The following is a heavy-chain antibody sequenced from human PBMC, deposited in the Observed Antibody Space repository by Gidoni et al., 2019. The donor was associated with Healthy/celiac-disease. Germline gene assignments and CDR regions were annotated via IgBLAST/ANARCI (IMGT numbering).Heavy chain of an antibody. CDR3: ARDQRITIFGVVDNGYYYGMDV. J-gene: IGHJ6*02. CDR2: WYN. V-gene: IGHV6-1*01. D-gene: IGHD3-3*01. Sequence: WYNDYAVSVKSRITINPDTSKNQFSLQLNSVTPEDTAVYYCARDQRITIFGVVDNGYYYGMDVWGQGTTVTVSS.